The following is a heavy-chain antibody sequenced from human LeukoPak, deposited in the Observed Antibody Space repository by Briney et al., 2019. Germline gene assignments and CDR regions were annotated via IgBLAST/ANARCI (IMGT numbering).Heavy chain of an antibody. D-gene: IGHD6-13*01. J-gene: IGHJ4*02. Sequence: GGSLRLSCAASGFTFSSYGMHWVRQAPGKGLEWVSAISGSGGSTYYADSVKGRFTISRDNSKNTLYLQMNSLRAEDTAVYYCAKDRAGGSSWRGPFGYWGQGTLVTVSS. CDR2: ISGSGGST. CDR1: GFTFSSYG. CDR3: AKDRAGGSSWRGPFGY. V-gene: IGHV3-23*01.